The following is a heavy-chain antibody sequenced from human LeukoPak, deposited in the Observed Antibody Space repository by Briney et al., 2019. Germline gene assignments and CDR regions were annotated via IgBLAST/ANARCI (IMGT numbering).Heavy chain of an antibody. CDR1: GFTFSTYA. CDR3: AKEGYYDSSNYYHVDGAFDI. D-gene: IGHD3-22*01. J-gene: IGHJ3*02. Sequence: GGSLRLSCAASGFTFSTYAMNWVRQAPGKGLEWVSAISGSGGSTYYADSVKGRFTISRDNSKNTLYLQMNSLRAEDTAVYYCAKEGYYDSSNYYHVDGAFDIWGQGTMVTVSS. CDR2: ISGSGGST. V-gene: IGHV3-23*01.